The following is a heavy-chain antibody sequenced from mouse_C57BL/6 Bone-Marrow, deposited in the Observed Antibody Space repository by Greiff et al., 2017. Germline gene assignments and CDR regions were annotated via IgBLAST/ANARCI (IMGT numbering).Heavy chain of an antibody. Sequence: QVQLQQPGAELVMPGASVKLSCKASGYTFTSYWMHWVKQRPGQGLEWIGEIDPSDSYTNYNQKFKDKATLTVDKSSSTAYMQLSSLTSEDSAVYYCAKTHYYGSSYGGYAMDYWGQGTSVTVSS. D-gene: IGHD1-1*01. J-gene: IGHJ4*01. CDR2: IDPSDSYT. CDR1: GYTFTSYW. CDR3: AKTHYYGSSYGGYAMDY. V-gene: IGHV1-69*01.